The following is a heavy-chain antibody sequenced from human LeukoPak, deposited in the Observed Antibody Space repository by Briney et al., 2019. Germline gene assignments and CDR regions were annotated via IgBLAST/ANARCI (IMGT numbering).Heavy chain of an antibody. V-gene: IGHV4-61*02. CDR3: ASSNWLRDANFDS. Sequence: PSVTLSFTCTVSAASTSSVLYYWHWFRQPPGKGLEYIGRIYNSGSTNYNPSLKSRVTISVDTPKNQFSLKLTSVTASDSAVYYCASSNWLRDANFDSWGQGTLVTVSS. J-gene: IGHJ4*02. CDR2: IYNSGST. CDR1: AASTSSVLYY. D-gene: IGHD6-13*01.